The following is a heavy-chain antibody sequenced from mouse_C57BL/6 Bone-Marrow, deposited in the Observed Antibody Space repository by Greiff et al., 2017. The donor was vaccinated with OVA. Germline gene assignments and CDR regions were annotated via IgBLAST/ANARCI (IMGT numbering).Heavy chain of an antibody. CDR2: IDPADSNT. Sequence: VQLQQPGAELVMPGASVKLSCKASGYTFTSYWMHWVKQRPGQGLEWIGEIDPADSNTNYNQKFKGKSTLTVDKSSSTAYMQLSSLTSEDSTVSYCARTWDAVGFWDRGTSATVSS. D-gene: IGHD4-1*01. CDR1: GYTFTSYW. J-gene: IGHJ4*01. V-gene: IGHV1-69*01. CDR3: ARTWDAVGF.